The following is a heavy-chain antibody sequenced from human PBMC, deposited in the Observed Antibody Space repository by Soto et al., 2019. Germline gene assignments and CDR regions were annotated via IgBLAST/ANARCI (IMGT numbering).Heavy chain of an antibody. V-gene: IGHV4-39*01. D-gene: IGHD3-10*01. CDR1: GGSISSSSYY. Sequence: SETLSLTCTVSGGSISSSSYYWGWIRQPPGKGLEWIGSIHYSGSTYYNPSLKSRVTISVDTSKNQFSLKLSSVTAADTAVYYCASRITMVRGVTYWGQGTLVTVSS. CDR2: IHYSGST. J-gene: IGHJ4*02. CDR3: ASRITMVRGVTY.